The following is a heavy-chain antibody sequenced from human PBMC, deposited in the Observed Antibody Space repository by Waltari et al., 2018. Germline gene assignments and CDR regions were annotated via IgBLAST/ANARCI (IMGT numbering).Heavy chain of an antibody. CDR2: TYYRSKWYN. Sequence: QVQLQQSGPGLVKPSQTLSLTCAISGDSVSSTSAAWNWLTHSPSRGLEWLGRTYYRSKWYNDYAVSVKSRITINPDTSKNQFSLQLNSVTPEDTAVYYCARGTHQQLVPVNWFDPWGQGTLVTVSS. J-gene: IGHJ5*02. CDR1: GDSVSSTSAA. D-gene: IGHD6-13*01. V-gene: IGHV6-1*01. CDR3: ARGTHQQLVPVNWFDP.